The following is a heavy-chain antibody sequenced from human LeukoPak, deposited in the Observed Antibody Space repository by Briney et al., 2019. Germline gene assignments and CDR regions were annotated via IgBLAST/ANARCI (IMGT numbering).Heavy chain of an antibody. CDR3: AREDYGDPYGMDV. CDR2: INPSGGST. CDR1: GYTFTSYY. J-gene: IGHJ6*02. D-gene: IGHD4-17*01. Sequence: GASVKVSCKASGYTFTSYYMNWVRQAPGQGLEWMGIINPSGGSTSYAQKFQGRVTMTRDTSTSTVYMELSSLRSEDTAVYYCAREDYGDPYGMDVWGQGTTVTVSS. V-gene: IGHV1-46*01.